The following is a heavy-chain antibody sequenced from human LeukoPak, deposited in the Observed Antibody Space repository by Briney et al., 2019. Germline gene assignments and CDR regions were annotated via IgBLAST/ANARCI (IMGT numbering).Heavy chain of an antibody. Sequence: PSETLSLTCTVSGGSISSGSYYWSWIRQPAGKGLEWIGRIYTSGSTNYNPSLKSRVTISVDTSKNQFPLKLSSVTAADTAVYYCARVDGHAGYYDSSGFLDYWGQGTLVTVSS. CDR1: GGSISSGSYY. CDR3: ARVDGHAGYYDSSGFLDY. CDR2: IYTSGST. J-gene: IGHJ4*02. V-gene: IGHV4-61*02. D-gene: IGHD3-22*01.